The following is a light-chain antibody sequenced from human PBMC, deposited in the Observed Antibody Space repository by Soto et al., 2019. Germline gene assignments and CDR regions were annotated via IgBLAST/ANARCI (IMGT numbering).Light chain of an antibody. V-gene: IGKV3-15*01. CDR3: QQYNNWPPYT. CDR1: QSIRSN. J-gene: IGKJ2*01. Sequence: EVLMTQSTDTLSVSPGERATLSCWASQSIRSNLAWFQQKPGQAPRLLIYSASTRATGIPARFSGSGSGTEFTLTISSLQSEDFAVYYCQQYNNWPPYTFGQGTKLEIK. CDR2: SAS.